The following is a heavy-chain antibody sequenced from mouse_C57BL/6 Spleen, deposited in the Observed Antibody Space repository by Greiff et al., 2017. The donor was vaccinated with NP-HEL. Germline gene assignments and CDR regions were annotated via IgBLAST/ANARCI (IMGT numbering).Heavy chain of an antibody. D-gene: IGHD1-1*01. CDR1: GYTFTGYW. Sequence: VKLMESGAELMKPGASVKLSCKATGYTFTGYWIEWVKQRPGHGLEWIGEILPGSGSTNYNEKFKGKATLTADTSSNTAYMQLSSLTTENSAIYYCARGAYYYGSSPDDYAMDYWGQGTSVTVSS. CDR3: ARGAYYYGSSPDDYAMDY. V-gene: IGHV1-9*01. J-gene: IGHJ4*01. CDR2: ILPGSGST.